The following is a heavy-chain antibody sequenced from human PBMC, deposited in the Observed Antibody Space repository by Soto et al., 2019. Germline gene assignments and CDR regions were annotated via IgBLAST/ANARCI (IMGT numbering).Heavy chain of an antibody. CDR1: GGTFSSYA. V-gene: IGHV1-69*01. D-gene: IGHD2-2*01. Sequence: QVQLVQSGAEVKKPGSSVKVSCKASGGTFSSYAISWVRQAPGQGLEWMGGIIPISETTNYAQKFQGRVTIPADDSKSTANMELSSLKSEDTAVYYCARSQGSSTSLEIYYYYYYGMDVWGQGTTVTVSS. J-gene: IGHJ6*02. CDR2: IIPISETT. CDR3: ARSQGSSTSLEIYYYYYYGMDV.